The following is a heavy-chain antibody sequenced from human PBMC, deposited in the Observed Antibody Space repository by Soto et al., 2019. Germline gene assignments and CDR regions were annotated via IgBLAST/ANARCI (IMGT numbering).Heavy chain of an antibody. Sequence: PGGSLRLSCAASGFTFSSSAMSWVRQAPGKGLEWVSAISGSGESTDYADSVKGRFTISRDNSKNTLYLQMNSLRAEDTAVYYCAGPGYSSQDYWGQGALVTVSS. D-gene: IGHD5-18*01. CDR1: GFTFSSSA. J-gene: IGHJ4*02. CDR2: ISGSGEST. V-gene: IGHV3-23*01. CDR3: AGPGYSSQDY.